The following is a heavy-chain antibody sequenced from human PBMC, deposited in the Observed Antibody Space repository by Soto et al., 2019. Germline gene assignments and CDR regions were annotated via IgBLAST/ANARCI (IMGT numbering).Heavy chain of an antibody. V-gene: IGHV4-31*03. D-gene: IGHD5-18*01. CDR3: ARERGYSYGYFDY. Sequence: QVQLQESGPGLVKPSQTLSLTCTVSGASMNSGGYYWSWSRQHPGKGLEWIGYIYYSGSTYYNPSLKSRITISVDTSKNQFSLKLSSVTAADTALYYCARERGYSYGYFDYWGQGTLVTVSS. CDR2: IYYSGST. J-gene: IGHJ4*02. CDR1: GASMNSGGYY.